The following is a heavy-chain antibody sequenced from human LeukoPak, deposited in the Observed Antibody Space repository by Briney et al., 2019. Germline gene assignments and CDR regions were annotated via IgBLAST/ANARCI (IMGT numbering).Heavy chain of an antibody. V-gene: IGHV1-24*01. CDR1: GYTLTELS. CDR3: ASPVVGDGYYYFDY. Sequence: ASVKVSCKVSGYTLTELSMHWVRQAPGKGLEWMGGFDPEDGETIYAQKFQGRVTMTRDTSISTAYMELSRLRSDDTAVYYCASPVVGDGYYYFDYWGQGTLVTVSS. D-gene: IGHD5-24*01. J-gene: IGHJ4*02. CDR2: FDPEDGET.